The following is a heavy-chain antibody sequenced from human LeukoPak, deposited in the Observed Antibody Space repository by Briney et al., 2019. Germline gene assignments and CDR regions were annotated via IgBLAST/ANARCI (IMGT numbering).Heavy chain of an antibody. V-gene: IGHV3-23*01. CDR2: LSGSGGST. CDR1: GNTLSNYG. J-gene: IGHJ4*02. CDR3: AKRGVVIRVILVGFHKEAYYFDS. D-gene: IGHD3-22*01. Sequence: GGSPRLSCAVSGNTLSNYGMTWVRQAPGKGLEWVAGLSGSGGSTNYADSVKGRFTISRDNAKNTLYLQMNSLRAEDTAVYFCAKRGVVIRVILVGFHKEAYYFDSWGQGVLVTVSS.